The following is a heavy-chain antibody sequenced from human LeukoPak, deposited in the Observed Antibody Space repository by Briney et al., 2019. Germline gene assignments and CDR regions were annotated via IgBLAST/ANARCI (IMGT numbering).Heavy chain of an antibody. Sequence: PSGGSTSYAQKFQGRVAMTTDTSTSTAYMELRSLRSDDTAVYYCARGGFWYYYDSSGYPDYWGQGTLVTVSS. D-gene: IGHD3-22*01. V-gene: IGHV1-46*01. CDR3: ARGGFWYYYDSSGYPDY. J-gene: IGHJ4*02. CDR2: PSGGST.